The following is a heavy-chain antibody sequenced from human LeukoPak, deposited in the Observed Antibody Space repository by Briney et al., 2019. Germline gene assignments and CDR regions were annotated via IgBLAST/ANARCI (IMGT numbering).Heavy chain of an antibody. CDR1: GYTFTGFY. Sequence: ASVKVSCKASGYTFTGFYMHRVRQAPGQGLEWMGRINPNSGGTNYAQKFQGRVTMTRDTSISTAYMELSRLRSDDTAVYYCARVLRYSGYDFWFDPWGQGTLVTVSS. V-gene: IGHV1-2*06. J-gene: IGHJ5*02. CDR3: ARVLRYSGYDFWFDP. D-gene: IGHD5-12*01. CDR2: INPNSGGT.